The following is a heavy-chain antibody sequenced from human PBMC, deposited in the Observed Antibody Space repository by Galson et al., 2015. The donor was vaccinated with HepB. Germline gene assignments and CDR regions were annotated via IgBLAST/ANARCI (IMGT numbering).Heavy chain of an antibody. J-gene: IGHJ3*02. Sequence: SVKVSCKASGYTFINYGISWVRQAPGQGLEWMGWINSDSGQTYYAQKVQGRVTMTTDTSTTTVYMELRSLRSDDTAMYYCARAPREGTFDIWGQGTTVTVSS. CDR1: GYTFINYG. V-gene: IGHV1-18*01. D-gene: IGHD1-26*01. CDR3: ARAPREGTFDI. CDR2: INSDSGQT.